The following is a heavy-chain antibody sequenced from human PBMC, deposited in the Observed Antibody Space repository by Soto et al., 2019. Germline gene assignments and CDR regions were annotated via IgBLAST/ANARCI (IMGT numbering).Heavy chain of an antibody. CDR3: ASTYSTSWYWFDP. D-gene: IGHD6-13*01. J-gene: IGHJ5*02. CDR2: IFSNVEK. V-gene: IGHV2-26*04. Sequence: QVTVKESGPVLVKPTETLTLTCTVSGFSLSNAGLGVSWIRQPPGKALEWLAHIFSNVEKSYSTSLKSRLTISKDTSKSQVVLIMTNMDPVDTATYYCASTYSTSWYWFDPWGQGTLVTVSS. CDR1: GFSLSNAGLG.